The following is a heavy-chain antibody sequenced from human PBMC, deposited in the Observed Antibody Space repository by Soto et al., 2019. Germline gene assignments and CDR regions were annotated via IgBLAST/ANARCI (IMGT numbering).Heavy chain of an antibody. CDR1: GGTFSSYT. CDR3: ARGASENYYDSSGYYADY. J-gene: IGHJ4*02. Sequence: QVQLVQSGAEVKKPGSSVKVSCKASGGTFSSYTISWVRQAPGQGLEWMGRIIPILGIANYAQKFQGRVTITAVKSTSTAYMELSSLRSDDTAVYYCARGASENYYDSSGYYADYWGQGTLVTVSS. D-gene: IGHD3-22*01. V-gene: IGHV1-69*02. CDR2: IIPILGIA.